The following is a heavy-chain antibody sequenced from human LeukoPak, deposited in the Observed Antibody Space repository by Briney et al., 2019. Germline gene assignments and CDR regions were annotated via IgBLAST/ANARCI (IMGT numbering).Heavy chain of an antibody. Sequence: SETLSLTCTVSGGSISSSSYYWGWIRQPPGKGLEWIGSIYYSGSTYYKSSLKSRVTISVDTSKNQFSLKLSSVTAADTAVYYCARVKDPGGYYYYYYMDVWGKGTTVTVSS. V-gene: IGHV4-39*07. CDR3: ARVKDPGGYYYYYYMDV. D-gene: IGHD3-16*01. CDR1: GGSISSSSYY. J-gene: IGHJ6*03. CDR2: IYYSGST.